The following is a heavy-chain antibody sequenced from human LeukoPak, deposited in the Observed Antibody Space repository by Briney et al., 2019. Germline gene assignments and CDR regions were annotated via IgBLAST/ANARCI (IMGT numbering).Heavy chain of an antibody. D-gene: IGHD2-21*01. J-gene: IGHJ4*02. CDR1: GFTFRSHA. V-gene: IGHV3-23*01. Sequence: GGSLRLSCAASGFTFRSHAMSWVPQAPGKRLQFVSGLIENGATTYYADSVKGRFTISRDNSRSTVCLQMTSLRAEDTAVYYCVKDYQVGNSPAFGDCWGQGTLVTVSS. CDR2: LIENGATT. CDR3: VKDYQVGNSPAFGDC.